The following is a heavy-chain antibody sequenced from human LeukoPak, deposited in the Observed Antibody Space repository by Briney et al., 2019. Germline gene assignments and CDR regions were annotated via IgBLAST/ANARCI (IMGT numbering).Heavy chain of an antibody. V-gene: IGHV3-15*01. J-gene: IGHJ4*02. D-gene: IGHD5-18*01. CDR1: AFTFSNVW. CDR3: TIPASGYSYGVLDS. Sequence: PGGSLRLSCAASAFTFSNVWMSWVRQAPGKGLEWVGRIRSKTDGGETDYAAPVKGRFTISRDDSKNTLYLQMDSLKTEDTAVYYCTIPASGYSYGVLDSWGQGALVTVSS. CDR2: IRSKTDGGET.